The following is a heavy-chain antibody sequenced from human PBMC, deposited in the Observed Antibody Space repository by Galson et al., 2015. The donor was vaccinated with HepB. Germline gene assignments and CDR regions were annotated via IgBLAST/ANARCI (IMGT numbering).Heavy chain of an antibody. CDR3: ARYRVLTDYSAALNYYYGMDV. CDR2: IIPIFGTA. J-gene: IGHJ6*02. CDR1: GGTFSSYA. D-gene: IGHD3-9*01. V-gene: IGHV1-69*06. Sequence: SVKVSCKASGGTFSSYAISWVRQAPGQGLEWMGGIIPIFGTANYAQKFQGRVTITADKSTSTAYMELSSLRSEDTAVYYCARYRVLTDYSAALNYYYGMDVWGQGTTVTVSS.